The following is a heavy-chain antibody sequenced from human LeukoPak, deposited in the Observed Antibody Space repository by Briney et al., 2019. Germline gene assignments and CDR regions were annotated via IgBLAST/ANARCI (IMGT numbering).Heavy chain of an antibody. V-gene: IGHV1-2*02. D-gene: IGHD6-13*01. Sequence: GASVKVSCKASGYTFTGYYMHWVRQAPGQGLEGMGWINPNSGGTNYAQKFQGRVTMTRDTSISTAYMELSRLRSDDTAVYYCARGSPLVSAKHFDYWGQGPLVTVSS. CDR2: INPNSGGT. J-gene: IGHJ4*02. CDR3: ARGSPLVSAKHFDY. CDR1: GYTFTGYY.